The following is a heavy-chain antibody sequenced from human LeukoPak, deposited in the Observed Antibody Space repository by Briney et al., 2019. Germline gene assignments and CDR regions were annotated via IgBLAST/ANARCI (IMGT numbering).Heavy chain of an antibody. CDR3: ARDSAHGDYVAFDY. D-gene: IGHD4-17*01. V-gene: IGHV1-46*01. CDR2: INPSGGST. Sequence: ASVKVSCKASGYTFTSYYMHWVRQAPGQGLEWMGIINPSGGSTSYAQKFQGRVTMTRDTSTSTVYMELSSLRTEDTAVYNSARDSAHGDYVAFDYWGQGTLVTVSS. CDR1: GYTFTSYY. J-gene: IGHJ4*02.